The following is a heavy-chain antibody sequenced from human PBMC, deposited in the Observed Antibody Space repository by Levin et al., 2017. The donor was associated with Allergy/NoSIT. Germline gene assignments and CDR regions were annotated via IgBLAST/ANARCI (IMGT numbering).Heavy chain of an antibody. CDR2: TFYGSKWYT. CDR1: GDSVSSNSAS. V-gene: IGHV6-1*01. Sequence: SQTLSLTCAISGDSVSSNSASWNWIRQSPSRGLEWLGRTFYGSKWYTDYAVSVKSRIIINADTSNNQFSLQLNSVTPEDTAVYYCARGLGLTVTTDWFDPWGQGTLVTVSS. CDR3: ARGLGLTVTTDWFDP. J-gene: IGHJ5*02. D-gene: IGHD4-17*01.